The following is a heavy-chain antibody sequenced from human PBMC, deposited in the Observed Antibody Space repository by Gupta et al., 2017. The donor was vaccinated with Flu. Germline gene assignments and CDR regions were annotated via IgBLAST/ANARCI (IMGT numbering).Heavy chain of an antibody. CDR2: NGPSGSNI. CDR3: ARGVKHRTDASDI. CDR1: AFPFIDYY. Sequence: VRLVKSGGGLVKPGGSLRHSCAASAFPFIDYYMYWMRQAQGKGLDWVSFNGPSGSNIYDADSVKGRFTISRDNAKNLLFLQMNSLRAEDTAVYYCARGVKHRTDASDIWGQGTMVTVSS. J-gene: IGHJ3*02. V-gene: IGHV3-11*01. D-gene: IGHD1-14*01.